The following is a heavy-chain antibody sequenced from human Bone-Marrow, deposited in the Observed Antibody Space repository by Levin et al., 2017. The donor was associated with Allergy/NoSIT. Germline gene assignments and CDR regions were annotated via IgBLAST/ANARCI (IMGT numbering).Heavy chain of an antibody. CDR3: ARRRGGPTYYFDY. CDR2: IYYSGST. Sequence: SSETLSLTCTVSGGSISSSSYYWGWIRQPPGKGLEWIGSIYYSGSTYYNPSLKSRVTISVDTSKNQFSLKLSSVTAADTAVYYCARRRGGPTYYFDYWGQGTLVTVSS. V-gene: IGHV4-39*01. D-gene: IGHD2/OR15-2a*01. CDR1: GGSISSSSYY. J-gene: IGHJ4*02.